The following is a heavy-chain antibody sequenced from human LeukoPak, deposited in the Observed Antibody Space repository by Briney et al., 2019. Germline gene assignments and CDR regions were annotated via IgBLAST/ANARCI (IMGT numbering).Heavy chain of an antibody. J-gene: IGHJ5*02. Sequence: SETLPLTCTVSGGSISSYYWSWIRQPPGKGLEWIGYIYYSGSTNYNPSPKSRVTISVDTSKNQFSLKLSSVTAADTAVYYCASALALWFDPWGQGTLVTVSS. V-gene: IGHV4-59*12. CDR2: IYYSGST. CDR1: GGSISSYY. D-gene: IGHD3-3*02. CDR3: ASALALWFDP.